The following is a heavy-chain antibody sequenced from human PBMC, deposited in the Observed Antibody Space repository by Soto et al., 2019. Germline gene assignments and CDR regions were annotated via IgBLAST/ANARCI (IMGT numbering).Heavy chain of an antibody. Sequence: QVQLQESGPGLMKPSGTLSLICSVSGESVGRGTNYWSWVRQAPGRGLEWMGYIVYAATAIYNPSFESRVSISLDAAKNQVSLKLNSVTAADTAIYYCARDRRGRADGFIYYYGMEVWGQGTSVTVSS. CDR2: IVYAATA. CDR3: ARDRRGRADGFIYYYGMEV. CDR1: GESVGRGTNY. V-gene: IGHV4-61*01. J-gene: IGHJ6*02. D-gene: IGHD6-13*01.